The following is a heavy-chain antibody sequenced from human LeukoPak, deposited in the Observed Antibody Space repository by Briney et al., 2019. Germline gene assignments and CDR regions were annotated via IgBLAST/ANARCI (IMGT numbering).Heavy chain of an antibody. V-gene: IGHV4-34*01. CDR2: INHSGST. J-gene: IGHJ5*02. CDR1: GGSFSGYY. D-gene: IGHD3-3*01. CDR3: ARRGLRFLESVKYSWFDP. Sequence: SETLSLTCAVYGGSFSGYYWTWIRQPPGKGLEWIGEINHSGSTNYNPSLKSRVTISVDTSKSQFSLKLSSVTAADTAIYFCARRGLRFLESVKYSWFDPWGQGALVTVSS.